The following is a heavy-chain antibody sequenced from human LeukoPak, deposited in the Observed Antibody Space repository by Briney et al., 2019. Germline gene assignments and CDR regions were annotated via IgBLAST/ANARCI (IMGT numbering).Heavy chain of an antibody. D-gene: IGHD3-16*01. Sequence: SETLSPTCTVSGGSISTYYWSWIRQPPGKGLEWIGYIYYSGSIDYNPSLKSRVTMSLDTSKHQFSLKLSSVTAADTAVYYCARAVISFGAAVAKGFDCWGQGTLVTVSS. V-gene: IGHV4-59*01. CDR3: ARAVISFGAAVAKGFDC. CDR2: IYYSGSI. CDR1: GGSISTYY. J-gene: IGHJ4*02.